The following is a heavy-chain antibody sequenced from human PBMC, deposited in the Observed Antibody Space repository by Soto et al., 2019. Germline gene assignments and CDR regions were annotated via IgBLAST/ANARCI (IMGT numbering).Heavy chain of an antibody. CDR3: ARPPYSASYYYFDQ. Sequence: PGESLKISCKASGYSFTSYWIGWVRQMPGKGLEWMGIIYPGDSDTIYSPSFQGQVTISADKSISIAYLQWNSLKASDTAMYYCARPPYSASYYYFDQWGQGTPVTVSS. V-gene: IGHV5-51*01. D-gene: IGHD1-26*01. CDR1: GYSFTSYW. J-gene: IGHJ4*02. CDR2: IYPGDSDT.